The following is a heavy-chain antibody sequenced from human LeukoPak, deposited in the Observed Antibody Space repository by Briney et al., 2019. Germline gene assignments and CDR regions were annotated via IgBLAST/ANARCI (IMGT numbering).Heavy chain of an antibody. Sequence: SETLSLTCTVSGYSIRSGFYWGWIRQPPGKGLEWIGNIYHSGITYYTPSLRSRVTISVDTSKNQFYLKLSSVTAADTAVYYCARAVGYFDWLPLFDYWGQGTLVTVSS. J-gene: IGHJ4*02. CDR2: IYHSGIT. CDR1: GYSIRSGFY. CDR3: ARAVGYFDWLPLFDY. D-gene: IGHD3-9*01. V-gene: IGHV4-38-2*02.